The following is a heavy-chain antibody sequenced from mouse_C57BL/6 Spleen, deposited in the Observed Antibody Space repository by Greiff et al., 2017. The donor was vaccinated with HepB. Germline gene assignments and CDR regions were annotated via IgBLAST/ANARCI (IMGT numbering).Heavy chain of an antibody. D-gene: IGHD4-1*01. CDR1: GYTFTSYW. CDR3: AKEGKLGHWYFDV. V-gene: IGHV1-52*01. J-gene: IGHJ1*03. CDR2: IDPSDSET. Sequence: QVQLQQPGAGLVRPGSSVKLSCTASGYTFTSYWMHWVKQRPIQGLEWIDNIDPSDSETHYNQKFKDKATLTVDKSHSTAYMQLSSLTSEDSAVYYCAKEGKLGHWYFDVWGTGTTVTVSS.